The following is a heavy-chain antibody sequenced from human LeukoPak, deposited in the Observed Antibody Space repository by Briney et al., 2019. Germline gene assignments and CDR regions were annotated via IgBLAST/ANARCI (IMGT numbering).Heavy chain of an antibody. CDR3: ARSPHILTGENFDY. J-gene: IGHJ4*02. Sequence: VASVTVSFKASGYTFTDYYMHWVRQAPGQGLEWMGWINLNSGGTNSAQKFQGRVTMTRDTAISTAYIELSRLRSGDTAVYYCARSPHILTGENFDYWGQGTLVTVSS. CDR2: INLNSGGT. D-gene: IGHD3-9*01. V-gene: IGHV1-2*02. CDR1: GYTFTDYY.